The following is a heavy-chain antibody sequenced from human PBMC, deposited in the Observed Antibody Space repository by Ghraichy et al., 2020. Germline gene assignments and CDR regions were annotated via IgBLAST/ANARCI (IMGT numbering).Heavy chain of an antibody. D-gene: IGHD5-12*01. CDR3: ARGGYSGYEHLGSNYYYYYYMDV. V-gene: IGHV4-34*01. Sequence: SETLSLTCAVYGGSFSGYYWSWIRQPPGKGLEWIGEINHSGSTNYNPSLKSRVTISVDTSKNQFSLKLSSVTAADTAVYYCARGGYSGYEHLGSNYYYYYYMDVWGKGTTVTVSS. CDR1: GGSFSGYY. CDR2: INHSGST. J-gene: IGHJ6*03.